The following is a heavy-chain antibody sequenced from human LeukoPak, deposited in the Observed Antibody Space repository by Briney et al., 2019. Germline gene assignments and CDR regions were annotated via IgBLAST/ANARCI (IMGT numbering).Heavy chain of an antibody. D-gene: IGHD1-26*01. Sequence: GRSLRLSCAASGFTFSTYGMHWVRQAPGKGLEWVSAISGSGGSTYYADSVKGRFTISRDNSKNTLYLQMNSLRAEDTAVYYCAKRGATTDYWGQGTLVTVSS. CDR1: GFTFSTYG. V-gene: IGHV3-23*01. CDR3: AKRGATTDY. J-gene: IGHJ4*02. CDR2: ISGSGGST.